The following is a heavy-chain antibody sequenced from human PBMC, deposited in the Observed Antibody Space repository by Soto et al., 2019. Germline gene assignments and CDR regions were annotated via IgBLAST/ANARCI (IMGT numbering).Heavy chain of an antibody. D-gene: IGHD1-26*01. CDR2: IKQDGSEK. Sequence: DVQLVESGGGLVQPGGSLRLSCAASGFTFSSYWMSWVRQAPGKGLEWVANIKQDGSEKYYVDSVKGRFTISRDNAKNSLYLQMSCLRAEDTAVYYCARDHIVGATNFDYGGQGTLVSVSS. CDR3: ARDHIVGATNFDY. CDR1: GFTFSSYW. J-gene: IGHJ4*02. V-gene: IGHV3-7*01.